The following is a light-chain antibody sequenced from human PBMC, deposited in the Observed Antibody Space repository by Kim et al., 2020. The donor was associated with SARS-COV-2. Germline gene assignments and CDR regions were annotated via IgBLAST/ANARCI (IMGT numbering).Light chain of an antibody. CDR2: RDS. J-gene: IGLJ1*01. CDR3: QVWDSSTYV. V-gene: IGLV3-9*01. Sequence: SVALGQTARITCGGNNIGSKNVHWYQLKPGQAPVLVIYRDSNRPSGIPERFSGSNSGNTATLTISRAQAGDEADYYCQVWDSSTYVFGTGTKVTVL. CDR1: NIGSKN.